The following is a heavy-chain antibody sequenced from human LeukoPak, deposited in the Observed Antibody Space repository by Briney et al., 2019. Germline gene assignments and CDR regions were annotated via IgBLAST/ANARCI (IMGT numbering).Heavy chain of an antibody. V-gene: IGHV1-69*05. Sequence: SVKVSCKASGGTFSSYAISWVRQAPGQGLEWMGGIIPIFGTANYAQKFQSRVTITTDESTSTAYMELSSLRSEDTAVYYCASPLMITFGGVIVPDSYYYMDVWGKGTTVTVSS. CDR2: IIPIFGTA. CDR1: GGTFSSYA. J-gene: IGHJ6*03. CDR3: ASPLMITFGGVIVPDSYYYMDV. D-gene: IGHD3-16*02.